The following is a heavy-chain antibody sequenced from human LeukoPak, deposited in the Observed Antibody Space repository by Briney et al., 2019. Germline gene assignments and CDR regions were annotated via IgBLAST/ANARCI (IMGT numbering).Heavy chain of an antibody. J-gene: IGHJ6*03. CDR1: GYSFTSYW. Sequence: GESLKISCKGSGYSFTSYWIGWVRQMPRKGLEWMGIIYPGDSDTRYSPSFQGQVTISADKSISTAYLQWSSLKASDTAMYYCARRYYGSGRPGYYYYYMDVWGKGATVTVSS. V-gene: IGHV5-51*01. D-gene: IGHD3-10*01. CDR3: ARRYYGSGRPGYYYYYMDV. CDR2: IYPGDSDT.